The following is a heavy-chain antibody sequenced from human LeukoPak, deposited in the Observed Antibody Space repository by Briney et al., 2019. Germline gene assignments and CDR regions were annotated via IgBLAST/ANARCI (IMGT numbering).Heavy chain of an antibody. Sequence: GGSLRLSCAASGFTFSSYAMSWVRQAPGKGLEWVAFIRYDGSNKYYADSVKGRFTISRDNSKNTLYLQMNSLRAEDTAVYYCAKDTMIVVVSVGVDYWGQGTLVTVSS. V-gene: IGHV3-30*02. CDR2: IRYDGSNK. CDR3: AKDTMIVVVSVGVDY. D-gene: IGHD3-22*01. J-gene: IGHJ4*02. CDR1: GFTFSSYA.